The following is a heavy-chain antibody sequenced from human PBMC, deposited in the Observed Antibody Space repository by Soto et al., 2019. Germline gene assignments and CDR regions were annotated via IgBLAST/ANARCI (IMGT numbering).Heavy chain of an antibody. J-gene: IGHJ4*02. Sequence: VASVKVSCKASGYTFTTYGISWVRQAPGQGPEWMGWISAYNGNTNYAQNLQGRVTMTTDTSTSTAYMELRSLRSDDTAVYYCARFYASGSYPYDYWGQGTLVTVSS. D-gene: IGHD3-10*01. CDR1: GYTFTTYG. V-gene: IGHV1-18*01. CDR3: ARFYASGSYPYDY. CDR2: ISAYNGNT.